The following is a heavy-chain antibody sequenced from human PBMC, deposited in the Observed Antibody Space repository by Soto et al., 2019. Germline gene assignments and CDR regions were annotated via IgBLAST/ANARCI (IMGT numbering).Heavy chain of an antibody. CDR3: ARREIQGPIDY. V-gene: IGHV4-28*01. Sequence: QVQLQESGPGLVKPSDTLSLTCAVSGYSISSSNWWGWIRQPPGKGLEWIGYIYYSGTTYYNPSLKSRATMSVDTSKHQFSLKLTSVTAVDTAVYYCARREIQGPIDYWGQGTLVTVSS. D-gene: IGHD1-26*01. J-gene: IGHJ4*02. CDR1: GYSISSSNW. CDR2: IYYSGTT.